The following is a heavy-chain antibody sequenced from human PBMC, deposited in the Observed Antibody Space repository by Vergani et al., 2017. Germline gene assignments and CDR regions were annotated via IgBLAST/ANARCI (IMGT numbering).Heavy chain of an antibody. Sequence: EVQLVESGGGLVKPGGSLRLSCAASGFTFSSSSMNWVRQAPGKGLEWVSSISSSSSYIYYADSVTGRFTISRDNAKNTLYLQMNSLRAEDTAVYYRAGDRYDGSRRWFDPWGQGTLVTVSS. J-gene: IGHJ5*02. CDR2: ISSSSSYI. D-gene: IGHD1-26*01. CDR1: GFTFSSSS. V-gene: IGHV3-21*01. CDR3: AGDRYDGSRRWFDP.